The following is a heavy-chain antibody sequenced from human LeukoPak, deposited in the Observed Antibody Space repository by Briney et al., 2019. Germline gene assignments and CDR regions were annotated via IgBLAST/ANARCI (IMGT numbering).Heavy chain of an antibody. V-gene: IGHV1-46*01. J-gene: IGHJ5*02. CDR2: INPSGGST. CDR1: GYAFTYYY. Sequence: ASVKVSCKASGYAFTYYYIHWVRQAPGQGLEWMGIINPSGGSTSYAQKFQGRVIMTRDTSTSTVYMELSSLRSDDTAVYYCARADGGSYLFDDWARATLLTVSS. D-gene: IGHD1-26*01. CDR3: ARADGGSYLFDD.